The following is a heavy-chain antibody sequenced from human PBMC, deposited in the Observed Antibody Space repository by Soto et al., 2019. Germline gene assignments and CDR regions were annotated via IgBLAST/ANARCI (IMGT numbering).Heavy chain of an antibody. Sequence: QVQLVQSGVEVKKPGASVKVSCKASGYTFISHGISWVRQAPGQGLEWMGWISGKNGNTNYAQKLQGRVTLTTDTSTSTAYMALRRLRSDDTAVYYCARVSASIVVVPDYGMDVWGQGTTVTVSS. J-gene: IGHJ6*02. CDR2: ISGKNGNT. CDR1: GYTFISHG. D-gene: IGHD2-15*01. CDR3: ARVSASIVVVPDYGMDV. V-gene: IGHV1-18*04.